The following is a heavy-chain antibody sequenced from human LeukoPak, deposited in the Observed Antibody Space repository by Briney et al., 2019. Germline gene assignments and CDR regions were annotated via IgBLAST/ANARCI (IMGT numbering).Heavy chain of an antibody. CDR2: ISAYNGNT. CDR1: GYTFTSYG. V-gene: IGHV1-18*01. J-gene: IGHJ1*01. Sequence: ASVKVSCKASGYTFTSYGISWVRQAPGQGLEWMGWISAYNGNTNYAQKLQGRVTMTRDTSTSTVYMELSSLRSEDTAVYYCARANLEYYYDSSGKSRYFQHWGQGTLVTVSS. CDR3: ARANLEYYYDSSGKSRYFQH. D-gene: IGHD3-22*01.